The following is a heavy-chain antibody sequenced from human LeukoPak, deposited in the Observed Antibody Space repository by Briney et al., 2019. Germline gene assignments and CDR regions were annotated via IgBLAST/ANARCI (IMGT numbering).Heavy chain of an antibody. CDR1: GFTFSDYY. J-gene: IGHJ5*02. D-gene: IGHD3-16*01. CDR2: ISSSGSTI. CDR3: ARITGAVTRKDWFDP. V-gene: IGHV3-11*01. Sequence: GGSLRLSCAASGFTFSDYYMSWIRQAPGKGLEWVSYISSSGSTIYYADSVKGRFTISRDNAKNSLYLQTNSLRAEDTAVYYCARITGAVTRKDWFDPWGQGTLVTVSS.